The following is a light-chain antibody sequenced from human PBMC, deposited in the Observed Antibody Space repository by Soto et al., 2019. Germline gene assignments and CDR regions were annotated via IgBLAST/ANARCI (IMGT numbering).Light chain of an antibody. V-gene: IGKV3-20*01. J-gene: IGKJ5*01. CDR1: QSISSSK. Sequence: EIVMTQSPATLSVSPGESATLSCRASQSISSSKLAWYQQNPGQAPRLLMYGASSRATGIPDRFSGSGSGTDFTLTISRLEPEDFAVYFCQRYGSSPLITFGQGTRLEI. CDR3: QRYGSSPLIT. CDR2: GAS.